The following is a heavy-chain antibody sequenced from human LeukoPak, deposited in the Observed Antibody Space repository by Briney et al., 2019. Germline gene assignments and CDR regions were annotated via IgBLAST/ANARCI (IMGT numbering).Heavy chain of an antibody. CDR1: GFTFSSYS. J-gene: IGHJ3*01. V-gene: IGHV3-21*04. D-gene: IGHD5-18*01. Sequence: GGSLRLSCAASGFTFSSYSMNWVRQAPGKGLEWVSSISSGSTYTNYADSVKGRFTISRDNAKNSLYLQVDSLRAEDTAVYYCARAVDTTTRRAFAVWGQGTMVTVSS. CDR2: ISSGSTYT. CDR3: ARAVDTTTRRAFAV.